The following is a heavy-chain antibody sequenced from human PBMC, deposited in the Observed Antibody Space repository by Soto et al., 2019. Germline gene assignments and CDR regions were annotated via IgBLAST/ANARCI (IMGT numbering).Heavy chain of an antibody. CDR3: ARGRVTVTTDFLVQNYFDY. D-gene: IGHD4-4*01. CDR2: INHSGST. CDR1: GGSFSGYY. V-gene: IGHV4-34*01. Sequence: SETLSLTCAVYGGSFSGYYWSWIRQPPGKGLEWIGEINHSGSTNYNPSLKSRVTISVDTSKNQFSLKLSSVTAADTAVYYCARGRVTVTTDFLVQNYFDYWGQGTLVTVSS. J-gene: IGHJ4*02.